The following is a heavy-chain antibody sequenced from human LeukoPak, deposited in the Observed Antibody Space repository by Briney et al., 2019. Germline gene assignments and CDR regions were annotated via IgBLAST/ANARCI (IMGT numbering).Heavy chain of an antibody. J-gene: IGHJ4*02. Sequence: GGSLRLSCAASGFTFSSYNMNWVRQAPGKGLEWVSSISGSGDYIYYADSVKGRFTISRDNAKNSLYLQMNSLRAEDTAVYYCAREGTAMVSSDYWGQGTLVTVSS. CDR3: AREGTAMVSSDY. CDR2: ISGSGDYI. D-gene: IGHD5-18*01. V-gene: IGHV3-21*01. CDR1: GFTFSSYN.